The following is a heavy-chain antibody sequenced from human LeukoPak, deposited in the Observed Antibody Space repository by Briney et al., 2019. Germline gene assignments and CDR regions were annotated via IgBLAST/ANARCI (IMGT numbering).Heavy chain of an antibody. CDR2: NSGST. CDR3: ARPRSCGGDCYEGDPFDI. D-gene: IGHD2-21*02. CDR1: GGSISSSSYY. V-gene: IGHV4-39*01. J-gene: IGHJ3*02. Sequence: SETLSLTCTVSGGSISSSSYYWGWIRQPPGKGLEWIGSNSGSTYYNPSLKSRVTISVDTSKNQFSLKLSSLTAADTAMCYCARPRSCGGDCYEGDPFDIWGQGTMVTVSS.